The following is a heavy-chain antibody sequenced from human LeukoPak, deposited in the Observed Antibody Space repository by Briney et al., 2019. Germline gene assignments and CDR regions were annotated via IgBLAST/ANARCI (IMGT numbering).Heavy chain of an antibody. CDR3: ARDRVGAYDY. J-gene: IGHJ4*02. D-gene: IGHD1-26*01. CDR1: GYTFTSYG. CDR2: IIPIFGTA. V-gene: IGHV1-69*05. Sequence: ASVKVSCKASGYTFTSYGISWVRQAPGQGLEWMGGIIPIFGTAYYAQKFQGRVTITTDESTSTAYMELSSLRSEDTAVYYCARDRVGAYDYWGQGTLVTVSS.